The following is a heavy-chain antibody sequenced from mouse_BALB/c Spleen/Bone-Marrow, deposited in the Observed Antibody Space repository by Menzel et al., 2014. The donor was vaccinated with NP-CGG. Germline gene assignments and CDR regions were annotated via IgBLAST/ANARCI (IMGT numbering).Heavy chain of an antibody. CDR3: AREGSTMITTPFAY. Sequence: QVQLKHSGPGLVAPSQSLSITRTVSGFSLTSYGVHWVRQPPGKGLEWLGVIWAGGSTNYNSALMSRLSISKDNSKSQVFLKMNSLQTDDTAMYYCAREGSTMITTPFAYWGQGTLVTVSA. V-gene: IGHV2-9*02. J-gene: IGHJ3*01. CDR2: IWAGGST. CDR1: GFSLTSYG. D-gene: IGHD2-4*01.